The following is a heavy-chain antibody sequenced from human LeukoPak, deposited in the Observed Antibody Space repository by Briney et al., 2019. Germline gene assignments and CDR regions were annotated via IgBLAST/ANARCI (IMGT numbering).Heavy chain of an antibody. D-gene: IGHD3-10*01. CDR1: GYTFSSDW. CDR2: INSDGSTT. J-gene: IGHJ4*02. Sequence: HPGGSLRLSCAASGYTFSSDWMHWVRHAPGKGLVWVSRINSDGSTTTYADSVKGRFTTSRDNAKNTLYLQMNSLRAEDTAVYYCTRGGVDYWGQGALVTVSS. CDR3: TRGGVDY. V-gene: IGHV3-74*03.